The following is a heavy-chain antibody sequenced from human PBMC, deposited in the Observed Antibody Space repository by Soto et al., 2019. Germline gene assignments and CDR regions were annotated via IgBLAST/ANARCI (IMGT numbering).Heavy chain of an antibody. CDR2: IDPSDSYT. V-gene: IGHV5-10-1*01. Sequence: GESLKISCKGSGYSFTSYWISWVRQMPGKGLEWMGRIDPSDSYTKYSPSFQGHVTISADKSISTAYLRWSSLKASDTAMYYCASNKNWNYYYGMDVWGQGTTVTVSS. CDR1: GYSFTSYW. CDR3: ASNKNWNYYYGMDV. D-gene: IGHD1-1*01. J-gene: IGHJ6*02.